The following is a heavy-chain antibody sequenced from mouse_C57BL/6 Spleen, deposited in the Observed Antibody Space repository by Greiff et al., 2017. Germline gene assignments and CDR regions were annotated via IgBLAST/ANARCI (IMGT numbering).Heavy chain of an antibody. Sequence: VQLQQPGPELVKPGASVKMSCKASGYTFTDYNMHWVKQSHGKSLEWIGYINPNNGGTSYNQKFKGKATLTVNKSSSTAYMELRSLTSEDSAVYYCARGPLYYDYDFSYCDVWGTGTTLTVSS. J-gene: IGHJ2*01. CDR1: GYTFTDYN. D-gene: IGHD2-4*01. CDR2: INPNNGGT. CDR3: ARGPLYYDYDFSYCDV. V-gene: IGHV1-22*01.